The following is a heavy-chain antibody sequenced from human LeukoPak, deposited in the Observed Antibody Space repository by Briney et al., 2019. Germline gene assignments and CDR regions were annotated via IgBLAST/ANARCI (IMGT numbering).Heavy chain of an antibody. Sequence: GESLQISCKGSGYSFTSYWIGWVRQMPGKGLEWMGIIYPGDSDTRYSPSFQGQVTISADKSISTAYLQWSSLKASDTAMYYCARRERRYDFWSGYSSDWFDPWGQGTLVTVSS. CDR1: GYSFTSYW. CDR2: IYPGDSDT. J-gene: IGHJ5*02. D-gene: IGHD3-3*01. CDR3: ARRERRYDFWSGYSSDWFDP. V-gene: IGHV5-51*01.